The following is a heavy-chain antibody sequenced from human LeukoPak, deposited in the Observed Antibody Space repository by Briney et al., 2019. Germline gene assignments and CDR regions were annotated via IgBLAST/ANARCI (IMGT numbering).Heavy chain of an antibody. CDR2: ITSSSSYI. CDR3: ARIVGATYAY. Sequence: PGGSLRFSCAASGFTFTSYNMNWVRQAPGKGLEWVSSITSSSSYIYYADSVKGRFTISRDNAKNSLYLQMNSLRAEDTAVYYCARIVGATYAYWGQGTLVTVSS. V-gene: IGHV3-21*01. CDR1: GFTFTSYN. D-gene: IGHD1-26*01. J-gene: IGHJ4*02.